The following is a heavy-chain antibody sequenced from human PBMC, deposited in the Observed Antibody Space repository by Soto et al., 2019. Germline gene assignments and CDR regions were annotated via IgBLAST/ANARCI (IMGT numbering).Heavy chain of an antibody. CDR3: AREGGHNYGLGRGHPFDP. D-gene: IGHD4-17*01. V-gene: IGHV1-69*01. CDR2: IIPMFRSA. J-gene: IGHJ5*02. Sequence: QVQLVQSGAEVKKSGSSVKVSCKASGATFNRNTISWVRQAPGQGLEWMGGIIPMFRSANYAQKFQGRVTITADESTNTAYMEMSSLRSDDTAVYYCAREGGHNYGLGRGHPFDPWGQRTLVTVTS. CDR1: GATFNRNT.